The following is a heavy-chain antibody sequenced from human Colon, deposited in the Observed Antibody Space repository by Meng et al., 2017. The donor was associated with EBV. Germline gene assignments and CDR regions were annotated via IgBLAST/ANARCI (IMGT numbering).Heavy chain of an antibody. J-gene: IGHJ4*02. CDR2: MSCSGGIT. CDR1: CFSCCRYW. Sequence: VQPRRSLRFSVSGYCFSCCRYWLAWIRHAPGKGLEWVFCMSCSGGITYYAAPVKGRITISGANANHLLYLQIFSLGAEATALYYCASSSYSGISNFGYWGQGTLVTVSS. D-gene: IGHD4-23*01. CDR3: ASSSYSGISNFGY. V-gene: IGHV3-48*04.